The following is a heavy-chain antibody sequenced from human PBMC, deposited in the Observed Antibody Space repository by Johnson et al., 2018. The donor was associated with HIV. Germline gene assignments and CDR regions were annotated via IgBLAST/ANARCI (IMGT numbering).Heavy chain of an antibody. CDR2: ISSSGTTI. V-gene: IGHV3-11*01. CDR1: GFRFSYHY. D-gene: IGHD3-22*01. J-gene: IGHJ3*02. CDR3: ARDFKPTYYYDRVVGLGRSEAFDI. Sequence: QVQLVESGGGLVKPGGSLRLSCVASGFRFSYHYMSWIRQAPGKGLEWVSYISSSGTTIYSADSVKGRFTISRDNAQNSLYLQMNSLRAEDTSLYYCARDFKPTYYYDRVVGLGRSEAFDIWGQGTMVTVSS.